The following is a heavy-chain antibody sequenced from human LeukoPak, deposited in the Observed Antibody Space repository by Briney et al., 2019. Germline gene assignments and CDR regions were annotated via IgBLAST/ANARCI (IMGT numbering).Heavy chain of an antibody. CDR1: GFSFSSFA. Sequence: AGGSLRISCAASGFSFSSFAMSWVRQAPGKGLEWVSAISGSGLRTNYADSVKGRFTISSDNSKNTVYLQMSSLRAEDTAIYYCAKDQTPGVLVPAARLFDSWGQGTLVTVSS. CDR2: ISGSGLRT. CDR3: AKDQTPGVLVPAARLFDS. V-gene: IGHV3-23*01. D-gene: IGHD2-2*01. J-gene: IGHJ4*02.